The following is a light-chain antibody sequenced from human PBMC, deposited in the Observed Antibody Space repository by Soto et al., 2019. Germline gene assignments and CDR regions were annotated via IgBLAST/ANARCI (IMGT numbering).Light chain of an antibody. J-gene: IGKJ1*01. CDR3: QQYGSSGT. CDR1: QSVSSY. V-gene: IGKV3-11*01. Sequence: EIVLTQSPATLSLSPGERATLSCMASQSVSSYLAWYQQKPGQAPRLLIYDASNRATGIPARFSGSGSGTDFTLTISRLEPEDFAVYYCQQYGSSGTFGQGTKVDIK. CDR2: DAS.